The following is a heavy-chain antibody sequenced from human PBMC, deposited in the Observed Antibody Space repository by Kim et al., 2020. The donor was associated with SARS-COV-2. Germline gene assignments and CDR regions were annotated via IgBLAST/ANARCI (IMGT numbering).Heavy chain of an antibody. CDR1: GGSISSSSYY. J-gene: IGHJ6*02. CDR2: IYYSGST. Sequence: SETLSLTCTVSGGSISSSSYYWGWIRQPPGKGLEWIGSIYYSGSTYYNPSLKSRVTISVDTSKNQFSLKLSSVTAADTAVYYCATTLAVAGTPYYYGMDVWGQGTTVTVSS. D-gene: IGHD6-19*01. CDR3: ATTLAVAGTPYYYGMDV. V-gene: IGHV4-39*01.